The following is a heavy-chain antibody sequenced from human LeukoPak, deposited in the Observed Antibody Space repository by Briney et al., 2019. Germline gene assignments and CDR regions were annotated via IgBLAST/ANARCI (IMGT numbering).Heavy chain of an antibody. CDR3: TRGPTLIGVTGTWPLDY. CDR1: GFTFSDYS. J-gene: IGHJ4*02. V-gene: IGHV3-21*01. CDR2: ISSGSTYK. Sequence: TPGGSLRLSCAASGFTFSDYSMHWVRQAPGKGLEWVSSISSGSTYKYSADSLKGRFTISRDNAKNSLYLQMNSLRAEDSAVYYCTRGPTLIGVTGTWPLDYSGQGTLVTVSS. D-gene: IGHD6-19*01.